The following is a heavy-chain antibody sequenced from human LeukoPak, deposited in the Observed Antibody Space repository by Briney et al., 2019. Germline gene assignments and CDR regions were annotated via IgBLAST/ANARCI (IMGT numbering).Heavy chain of an antibody. D-gene: IGHD4-17*01. CDR2: MSGSRGDT. CDR3: AKDSGTTVTSADC. CDR1: GFTLSSYA. V-gene: IGHV3-23*01. Sequence: GGSLRLSCAAPGFTLSSYAMSWVRQAPGRGLEWVSTMSGSRGDTYYADSVKGRFTISRDSSKSTLYLEMNSLRAEDTAIYYCAKDSGTTVTSADCWGQGTLVTVSS. J-gene: IGHJ4*02.